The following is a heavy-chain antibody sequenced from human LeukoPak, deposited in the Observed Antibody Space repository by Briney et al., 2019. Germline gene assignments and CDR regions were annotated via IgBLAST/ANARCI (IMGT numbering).Heavy chain of an antibody. Sequence: PSETLSLTCTVSDGSITGYYWTWIRQPPEKGLEWIGRIYTSDNTIYNPSLRSRVTMSVDTSKNQFSLKLSSVTAADTAVYYCARGFVPAGMARYHYMDVWGKGTTVTVSS. V-gene: IGHV4-4*07. CDR2: IYTSDNT. J-gene: IGHJ6*03. D-gene: IGHD2-2*01. CDR3: ARGFVPAGMARYHYMDV. CDR1: DGSITGYY.